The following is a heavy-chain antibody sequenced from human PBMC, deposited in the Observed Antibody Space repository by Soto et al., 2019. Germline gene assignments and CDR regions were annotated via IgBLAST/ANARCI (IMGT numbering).Heavy chain of an antibody. V-gene: IGHV3-15*01. J-gene: IGHJ4*02. Sequence: PSGSLRLSSGASGFPFSNACMRWVRKPPGKGLEWVGRIKSKTDGRTTDYAAPVKGRFTISRDDSKNTLYLQMNSLKTEDTAVYYCTTDRYNYGPSDYWGQGTLVTVSS. CDR3: TTDRYNYGPSDY. CDR1: GFPFSNAC. D-gene: IGHD5-18*01. CDR2: IKSKTDGRTT.